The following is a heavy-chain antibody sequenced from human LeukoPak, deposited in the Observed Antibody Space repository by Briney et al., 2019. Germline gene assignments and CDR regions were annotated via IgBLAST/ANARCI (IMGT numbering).Heavy chain of an antibody. J-gene: IGHJ4*02. D-gene: IGHD5-18*01. CDR1: GYSISSGYY. CDR3: ARGGQEYTGMGDLDH. CDR2: IYHSGST. V-gene: IGHV4-38-2*02. Sequence: SETLSLTCTVSGYSISSGYYWGWIRQPPGKGLEWIGSIYHSGSTYYNPSLKSRVTISVDTSKNQFSLKLSSVTAADTAVYYCARGGQEYTGMGDLDHWGQGTLVTVSS.